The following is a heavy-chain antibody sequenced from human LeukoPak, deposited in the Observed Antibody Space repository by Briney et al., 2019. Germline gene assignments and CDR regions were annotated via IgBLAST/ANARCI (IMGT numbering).Heavy chain of an antibody. J-gene: IGHJ4*02. Sequence: SETLSLTCTVSGGSISSGSYYWSWIRQPAGKALEWIGRIYTSGSTNYNPSLKSRVTISVDTSKNQFSLKLSSVTAADTAVYYCARAASVTAIYFDYWGQGTLVTVSS. V-gene: IGHV4-61*02. CDR3: ARAASVTAIYFDY. CDR2: IYTSGST. CDR1: GGSISSGSYY. D-gene: IGHD2-21*02.